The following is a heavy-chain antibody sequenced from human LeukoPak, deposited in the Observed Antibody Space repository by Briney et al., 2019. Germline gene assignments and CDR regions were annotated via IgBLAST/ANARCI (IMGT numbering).Heavy chain of an antibody. CDR3: ARYRVPAAGTLDY. J-gene: IGHJ4*02. D-gene: IGHD6-13*01. V-gene: IGHV3-7*01. Sequence: GGSLRLSCAASGFTLSSYWMSWVRQAPGKGLEWVANINEDGSEKNYVDSLKGRFTISRDNAKNSVYLQMDSLRAEDTAVYYCARYRVPAAGTLDYWGQGTLVTVSS. CDR2: INEDGSEK. CDR1: GFTLSSYW.